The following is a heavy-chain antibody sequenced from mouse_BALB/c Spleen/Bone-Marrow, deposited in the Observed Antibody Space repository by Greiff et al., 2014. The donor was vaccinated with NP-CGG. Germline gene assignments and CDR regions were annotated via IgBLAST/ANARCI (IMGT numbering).Heavy chain of an antibody. D-gene: IGHD2-5*01. Sequence: EVQLVESGGGLVKPGGSLKLSCAASGFTFSGYAMSWVRQTPEKRLEWLASISSGGSTFYPDSVKGRFTISRDNARNILYLQMSSLRSEDTAMYYCARRKTTILTTFYWYFDVWGAGTTVTVSS. V-gene: IGHV5-6-5*01. CDR2: ISSGGST. J-gene: IGHJ1*01. CDR3: ARRKTTILTTFYWYFDV. CDR1: GFTFSGYA.